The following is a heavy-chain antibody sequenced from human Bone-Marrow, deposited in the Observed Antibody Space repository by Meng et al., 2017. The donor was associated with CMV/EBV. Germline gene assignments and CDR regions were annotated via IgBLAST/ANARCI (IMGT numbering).Heavy chain of an antibody. J-gene: IGHJ4*02. CDR3: ARSSRSGSYPHYFDY. V-gene: IGHV3-53*01. Sequence: GESLKISCAASGFSVSSSYMSWVRQAPGKGLEWVSVIYAAGRTYYADSVKGRFTISRDNSKNMVYLLMDSLTDEDTAVFYCARSSRSGSYPHYFDYWGQGKLVTVSS. D-gene: IGHD1-26*01. CDR2: IYAAGRT. CDR1: GFSVSSSY.